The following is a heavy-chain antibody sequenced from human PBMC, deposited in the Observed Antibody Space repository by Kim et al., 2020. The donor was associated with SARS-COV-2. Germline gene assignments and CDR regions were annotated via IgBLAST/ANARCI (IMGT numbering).Heavy chain of an antibody. V-gene: IGHV4-4*02. CDR2: ST. Sequence: STNYNPSLQSRVTISVDKSKNQFSLKLSSVTAADTDVYYCARSIEGFFDYWGQGTLVTVSS. J-gene: IGHJ4*02. D-gene: IGHD1-26*01. CDR3: ARSIEGFFDY.